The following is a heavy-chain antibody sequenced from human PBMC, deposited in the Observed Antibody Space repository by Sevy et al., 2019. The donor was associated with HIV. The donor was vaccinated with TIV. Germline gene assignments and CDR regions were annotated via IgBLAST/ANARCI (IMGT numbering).Heavy chain of an antibody. CDR2: ISYDGSNK. Sequence: GGSLRLSCAASGFTFSSYAMHWVRQAPGKGLEWVAVISYDGSNKYYAYSVKGRFTISRDNSKNTLYLQMNSLRAEDTAVYYCARNSGSYYGFELEDWFDPWGQGTLVTVSS. CDR1: GFTFSSYA. D-gene: IGHD1-26*01. J-gene: IGHJ5*02. V-gene: IGHV3-30-3*01. CDR3: ARNSGSYYGFELEDWFDP.